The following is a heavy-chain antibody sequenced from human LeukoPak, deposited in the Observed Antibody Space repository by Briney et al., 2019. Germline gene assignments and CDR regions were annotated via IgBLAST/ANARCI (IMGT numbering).Heavy chain of an antibody. CDR2: IYSGGST. J-gene: IGHJ1*01. V-gene: IGHV3-53*05. Sequence: GGSLRLSCAASGFTVSSNYMSWVRQAPGKGLEWVSVIYSGGSTYYADSVKGRFTISRDNSKNTLYLQMNSLRAEDTALYYCAKDSSGGSSEYFQQWGQGILVTVSS. CDR1: GFTVSSNY. CDR3: AKDSSGGSSEYFQQ. D-gene: IGHD2-15*01.